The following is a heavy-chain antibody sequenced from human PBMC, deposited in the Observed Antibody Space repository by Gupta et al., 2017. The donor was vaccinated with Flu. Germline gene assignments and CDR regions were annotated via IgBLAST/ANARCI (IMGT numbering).Heavy chain of an antibody. V-gene: IGHV3-21*01. Sequence: EVQLVESGGGLVKPGGSLRLSCAASGFTFSSYSMNWVRQAPGKGLEWVSSISSSSSYIYYADSVKGRFTISRDNAKNSLYLQMNSLRAEDTAVYYCARGALRYCSSTSCYFDYWGQGTLVTVSS. CDR2: ISSSSSYI. D-gene: IGHD2-2*01. CDR3: ARGALRYCSSTSCYFDY. CDR1: GFTFSSYS. J-gene: IGHJ4*02.